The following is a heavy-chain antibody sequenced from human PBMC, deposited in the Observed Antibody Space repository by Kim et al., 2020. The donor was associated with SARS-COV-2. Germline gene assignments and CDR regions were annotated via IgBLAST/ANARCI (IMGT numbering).Heavy chain of an antibody. J-gene: IGHJ4*02. CDR3: ARIRSDGYNVYVDY. Sequence: TSLKTRLTISKDTSKNQVVLTMTNMDPVDTATYYCARIRSDGYNVYVDYWGQGTLVTVSS. V-gene: IGHV2-70*01. D-gene: IGHD5-12*01.